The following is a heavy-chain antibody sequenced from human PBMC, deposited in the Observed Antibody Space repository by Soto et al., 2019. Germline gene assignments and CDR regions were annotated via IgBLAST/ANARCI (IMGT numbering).Heavy chain of an antibody. V-gene: IGHV3-11*01. CDR1: GLTFSDSY. CDR3: ARVCFCAATTNCASDS. J-gene: IGHJ1*01. Sequence: GGSLRLSCAASGLTFSDSYMSWIRQAPGKGLEWVSYTSGSGSSIYYADSVKGRVTITRDTDKNSLYLQMRSLRAEETAVYYCARVCFCAATTNCASDSRGQGTFVPVSS. D-gene: IGHD6-25*01. CDR2: TSGSGSSI.